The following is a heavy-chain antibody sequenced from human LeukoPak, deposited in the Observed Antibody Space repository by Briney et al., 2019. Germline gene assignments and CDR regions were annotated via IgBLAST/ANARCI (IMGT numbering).Heavy chain of an antibody. CDR1: GGSISRSSYY. D-gene: IGHD3-22*01. J-gene: IGHJ2*01. CDR2: IYYSGIT. CDR3: ARLYDTSGYFYWYFDL. Sequence: SETLSLXCTVSGGSISRSSYYWVWIRQPPGKGLEWIGSIYYSGITYYNPSLKSRVTISVDTSKNQFSLKLSSVTAADTAVYYCARLYDTSGYFYWYFDLWGRGTLVTVSS. V-gene: IGHV4-39*01.